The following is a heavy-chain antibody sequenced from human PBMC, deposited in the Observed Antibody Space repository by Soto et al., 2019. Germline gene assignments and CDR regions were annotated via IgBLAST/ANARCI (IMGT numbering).Heavy chain of an antibody. V-gene: IGHV3-30-3*01. CDR2: ISYDGSNK. J-gene: IGHJ6*02. CDR3: ARDTGLLWFGELFFNGMDV. CDR1: GFTFSSYA. Sequence: QVQLVESGGGVVQPGRSLRLSCAASGFTFSSYAMHWVRQAPGKGLEWVAVISYDGSNKYYADSVKGRFTISRDNSKNTLYLQMNCLRAEDTAVYYCARDTGLLWFGELFFNGMDVWGQGTTVTVSS. D-gene: IGHD3-10*01.